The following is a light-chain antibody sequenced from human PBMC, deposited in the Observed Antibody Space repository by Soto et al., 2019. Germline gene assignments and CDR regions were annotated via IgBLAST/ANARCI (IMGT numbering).Light chain of an antibody. CDR1: QSVSNTY. CDR2: DAS. Sequence: EIVLTQSPGTLSLSPGERATLSCRASQSVSNTYLAWYQQKPGQAPRLLIYDASSRATGIPDRFSGSGSATVFTLTISRLEPEDFAVYYCQQYGRSPGLFTLGPGTKVDIK. J-gene: IGKJ3*01. V-gene: IGKV3-20*01. CDR3: QQYGRSPGLFT.